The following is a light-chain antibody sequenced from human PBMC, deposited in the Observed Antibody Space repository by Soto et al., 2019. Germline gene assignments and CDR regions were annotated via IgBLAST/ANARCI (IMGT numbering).Light chain of an antibody. CDR2: GSF. CDR3: QQYNDRPPIT. CDR1: QSVDNN. V-gene: IGKV3-15*01. Sequence: IVMTRSQVTISASPGARATLCCRASQSVDNNVAWYQQKPGQAPRLLIVGSFARATGIPARFSGSGSGSEFTLTISGLQSEDFAVYYCQQYNDRPPITFGQGTRLEIK. J-gene: IGKJ5*01.